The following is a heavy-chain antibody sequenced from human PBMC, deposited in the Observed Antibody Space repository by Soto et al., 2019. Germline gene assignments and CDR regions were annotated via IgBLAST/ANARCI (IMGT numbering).Heavy chain of an antibody. CDR2: IYQSGST. D-gene: IGHD6-19*01. CDR1: VGPFTRVNC. CDR3: ARVAVAGTRVDY. J-gene: IGHJ4*02. Sequence: QVQLQESGPGLVNPWGTLPLTCAASVGPFTRVNCGGGARKPPGKGLEWIGEIYQSGSTNYNPSLKSRVTISVDKSKNQFSLKLSSVTAADTAVYYCARVAVAGTRVDYWGQGTLVTVSS. V-gene: IGHV4-4*02.